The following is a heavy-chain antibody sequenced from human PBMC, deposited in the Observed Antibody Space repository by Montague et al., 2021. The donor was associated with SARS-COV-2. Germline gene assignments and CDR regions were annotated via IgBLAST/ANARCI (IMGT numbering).Heavy chain of an antibody. V-gene: IGHV4-31*03. CDR1: GGSISSGGYY. CDR2: IYYSGST. J-gene: IGHJ6*02. D-gene: IGHD5-24*01. CDR3: ARVSVEMATMGVYYYYGMDV. Sequence: TRSLTCTVSGGSISSGGYYWSWIRQHPGKGLEWIGYIYYSGSTYYNPSLKSRVTISVDTSKNQFSLKLSSVTAADTAVYYCARVSVEMATMGVYYYYGMDVWSQGTTVTVSS.